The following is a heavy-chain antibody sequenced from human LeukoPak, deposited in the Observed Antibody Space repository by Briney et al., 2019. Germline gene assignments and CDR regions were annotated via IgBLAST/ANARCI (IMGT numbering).Heavy chain of an antibody. CDR1: GFTFSSYS. Sequence: PGGSLRLSCAASGFTFSSYSMNWVRQAPGKGLEWVSYISSSSSTIYYVDSVKGRFTISRDNAKNSLYLQMNSLRTEDTAVYSCARGPPMYSYGSSAYHYDYFEYWGQGTLVTVSS. J-gene: IGHJ4*02. D-gene: IGHD3-22*01. CDR2: ISSSSSTI. V-gene: IGHV3-48*01. CDR3: ARGPPMYSYGSSAYHYDYFEY.